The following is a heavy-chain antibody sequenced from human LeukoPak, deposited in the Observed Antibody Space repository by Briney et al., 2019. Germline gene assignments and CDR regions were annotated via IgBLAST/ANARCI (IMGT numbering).Heavy chain of an antibody. CDR2: INPNGGGT. CDR3: ARGGYGGGYGSGNSGVIEY. CDR1: GYTFTGYY. V-gene: IGHV1-2*02. Sequence: ASVKVSCKASGYTFTGYYIHWVRQAPGQGLEWMGWINPNGGGTNYAQKFQGRVTMTRDTSISTAYMELSRLTSDDTDVYYCARGGYGGGYGSGNSGVIEYWGQGTLVTVSS. D-gene: IGHD4-23*01. J-gene: IGHJ4*02.